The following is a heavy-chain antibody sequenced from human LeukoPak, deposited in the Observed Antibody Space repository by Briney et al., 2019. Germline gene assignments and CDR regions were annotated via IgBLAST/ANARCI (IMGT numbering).Heavy chain of an antibody. V-gene: IGHV1-2*02. CDR3: ARDDSSGYYYPPFHY. J-gene: IGHJ4*02. CDR1: GYTFTHYY. CDR2: INPYSGFT. Sequence: GASVKVSFKASGYTFTHYYMHWVRHAPGQGREFMGWINPYSGFTNYAQKFKGRVTMTRDTSISTAYLEVRSLTSDDTAVYYCARDDSSGYYYPPFHYWGQGTLLSVSS. D-gene: IGHD3-22*01.